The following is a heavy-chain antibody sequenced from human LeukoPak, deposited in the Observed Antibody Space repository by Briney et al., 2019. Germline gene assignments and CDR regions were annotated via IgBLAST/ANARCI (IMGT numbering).Heavy chain of an antibody. CDR1: GFTFSSYG. CDR3: ARVNGDFWSGYGLDY. J-gene: IGHJ4*02. CDR2: IWYDGSNK. V-gene: IGHV3-33*01. Sequence: GRSLRLSCAASGFTFSSYGMHWVRQAPGKGLEWVAVIWYDGSNKYYADSVKGRFTISRDNSKNTLYLQMNNLRAEDTAVYYCARVNGDFWSGYGLDYWGQGTLVTVSS. D-gene: IGHD3-3*01.